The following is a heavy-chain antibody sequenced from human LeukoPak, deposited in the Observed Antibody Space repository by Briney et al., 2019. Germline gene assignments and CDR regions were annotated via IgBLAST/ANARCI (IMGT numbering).Heavy chain of an antibody. V-gene: IGHV4-39*07. J-gene: IGHJ5*01. CDR2: IFYSGST. Sequence: SETLSLTCNVSGDSISSSNYYRGWIRQTPGKGLEWIGSIFYSGSTYYTPSLKSRVTMALGMSKNHFSLRLTSVTAADTAVYYCARQVAIVEPTDPNWFDSWGQGTLVTVSS. CDR1: GDSISSSNYY. CDR3: ARQVAIVEPTDPNWFDS. D-gene: IGHD1-26*01.